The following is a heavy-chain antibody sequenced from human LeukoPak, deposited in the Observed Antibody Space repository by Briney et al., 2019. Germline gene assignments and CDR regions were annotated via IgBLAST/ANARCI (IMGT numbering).Heavy chain of an antibody. CDR1: GGSFSGYY. CDR2: INHSGST. D-gene: IGHD3-16*02. Sequence: PSETLSLTCAVYGGSFSGYYWSCIRQPPGKGLEWIGEINHSGSTNYNPSLKSRVTISVDTSKNQFSLKLSSVTAADTAVYYCARGISDYWGQGTLVTVSS. V-gene: IGHV4-34*01. CDR3: ARGISDY. J-gene: IGHJ4*02.